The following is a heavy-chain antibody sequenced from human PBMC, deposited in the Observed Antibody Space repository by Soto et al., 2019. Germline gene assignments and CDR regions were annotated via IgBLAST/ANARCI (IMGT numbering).Heavy chain of an antibody. Sequence: EVQLVESGGGLVKPGGSLRLSCAASGFTFSSYSMNWVRQAPGKGLEWVSSISSSSSYIYYADAVRGRFTISRDNAKNPLYLQMNSLRAEDTAVYYCARMGGQLVPGFDYWGQGTLVTVSS. J-gene: IGHJ4*02. D-gene: IGHD6-6*01. V-gene: IGHV3-21*01. CDR3: ARMGGQLVPGFDY. CDR1: GFTFSSYS. CDR2: ISSSSSYI.